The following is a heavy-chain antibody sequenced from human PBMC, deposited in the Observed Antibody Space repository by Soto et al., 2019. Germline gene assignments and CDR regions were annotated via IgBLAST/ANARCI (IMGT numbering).Heavy chain of an antibody. J-gene: IGHJ6*02. D-gene: IGHD2-15*01. CDR2: MCYSGLT. Sequence: TETPSLTCSVYGYSVTSSDSYRAWIRQPPGQGLEWTGSMCYSGLTSSNPSLKSRVTLSVDTSKNQFSVRLNSVTAADTAVYYCAPLSVSLSGPYGIHVWGQGTKVTV. CDR3: APLSVSLSGPYGIHV. CDR1: GYSVTSSDSY. V-gene: IGHV4-39*05.